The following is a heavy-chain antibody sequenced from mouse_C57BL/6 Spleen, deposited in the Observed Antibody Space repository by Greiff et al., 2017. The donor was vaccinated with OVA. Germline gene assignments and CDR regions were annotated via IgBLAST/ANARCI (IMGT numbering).Heavy chain of an antibody. CDR1: GYAFSSSW. D-gene: IGHD1-1*01. Sequence: QVQLQQSGPELVKPGASVKISCKASGYAFSSSWMNWVKQRPGKGLEWIGRIYPGDGDTNYNGKFKGKATLTADKSSSTAYMQLSSLTSEDSAVYFCARNGDYYGSSYGAMDYWGQGTSVTVSS. V-gene: IGHV1-82*01. CDR2: IYPGDGDT. J-gene: IGHJ4*01. CDR3: ARNGDYYGSSYGAMDY.